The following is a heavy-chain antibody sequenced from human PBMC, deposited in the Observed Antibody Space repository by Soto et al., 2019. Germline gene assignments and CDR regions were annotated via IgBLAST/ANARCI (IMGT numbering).Heavy chain of an antibody. D-gene: IGHD3-3*01. V-gene: IGHV3-23*01. CDR3: AAKGPYYDFWSGYYLDYYYYGMDV. J-gene: IGHJ6*02. Sequence: EVQLLESGGGLVQPGGSLRLSCAASGFTFSSYAMSWVRQAPGKGLEWVSAISGSGGSTYYADSVKGRFTISRDNSKNTLYLQMNSPRAGDTAVYYCAAKGPYYDFWSGYYLDYYYYGMDVWGQGTTVTVSS. CDR2: ISGSGGST. CDR1: GFTFSSYA.